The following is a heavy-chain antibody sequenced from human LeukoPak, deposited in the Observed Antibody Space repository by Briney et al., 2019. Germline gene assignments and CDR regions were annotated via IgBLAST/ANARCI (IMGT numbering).Heavy chain of an antibody. D-gene: IGHD2-21*02. Sequence: GGSLRLSCAASGFTFSSYGMHWVRQAPGKGLEWVAFIRYDESNKYYADSVKGRFTISRDNFKNTLYLQMNSLRAEDTAVYYCAKDFYCGGDCLIFDYWGQGTLVTVSS. J-gene: IGHJ4*02. CDR2: IRYDESNK. V-gene: IGHV3-30*02. CDR3: AKDFYCGGDCLIFDY. CDR1: GFTFSSYG.